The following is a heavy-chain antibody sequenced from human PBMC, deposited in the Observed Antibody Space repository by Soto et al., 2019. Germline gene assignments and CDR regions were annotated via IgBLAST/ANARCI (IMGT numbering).Heavy chain of an antibody. CDR3: VRSSFYGSSGYYYGY. D-gene: IGHD3-22*01. Sequence: GGSLRLSCAASGFTFIGYWMHWVRQAPEEGLLWVSRINTDGSTTTYADSVQGRFTISRDNAKNTVYLQMNNLRAEDTAVYYCVRSSFYGSSGYYYGYWGQGTLVTVSS. V-gene: IGHV3-74*01. CDR2: INTDGSTT. CDR1: GFTFIGYW. J-gene: IGHJ4*02.